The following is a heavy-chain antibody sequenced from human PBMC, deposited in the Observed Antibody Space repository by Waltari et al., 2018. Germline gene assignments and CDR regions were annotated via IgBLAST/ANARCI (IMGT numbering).Heavy chain of an antibody. CDR3: AGGTNGSTGWFAP. Sequence: QAQLVQSGAEVKKPGASVKVSCKASGYPFNDYFIPGVRQAPGQGLEWVAWVNPKTGATNSAQKFQGRVSVPRDSSITTAYMQLTGLTSDDTALYYCAGGTNGSTGWFAPWGQGTLVTVSS. CDR1: GYPFNDYF. V-gene: IGHV1-2*02. D-gene: IGHD1-1*01. J-gene: IGHJ5*02. CDR2: VNPKTGAT.